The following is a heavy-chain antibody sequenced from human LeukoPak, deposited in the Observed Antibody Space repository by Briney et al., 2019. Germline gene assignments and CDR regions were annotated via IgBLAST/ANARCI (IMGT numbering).Heavy chain of an antibody. CDR2: IRSKAHSYAT. Sequence: GGFLRLSCAASGFTFSGSAMHWVRQASGKGLEWVGRIRSKAHSYATAYAASVKGRFTISRDDSKNTAYLQMNSLKTEDTAVYYCTRHGGRDYYDSSEDAFDIWGQGTMVIVSS. CDR3: TRHGGRDYYDSSEDAFDI. V-gene: IGHV3-73*01. D-gene: IGHD3-22*01. CDR1: GFTFSGSA. J-gene: IGHJ3*02.